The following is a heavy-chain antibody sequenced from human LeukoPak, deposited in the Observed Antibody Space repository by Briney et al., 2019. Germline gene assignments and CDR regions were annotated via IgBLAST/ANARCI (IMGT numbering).Heavy chain of an antibody. CDR3: ARARPIMVRGVIIPEPYYYGMDV. CDR1: GGSISSYY. J-gene: IGHJ6*02. CDR2: IYYSGST. Sequence: SETLSLTCTVSGGSISSYYWSWIRQPPGKGLEWIGYIYYSGSTNYNPSLKSRVTISVDTSKNQFSLKLSSVTAADTAVYYCARARPIMVRGVIIPEPYYYGMDVWGQGTTVTVSS. V-gene: IGHV4-59*01. D-gene: IGHD3-10*01.